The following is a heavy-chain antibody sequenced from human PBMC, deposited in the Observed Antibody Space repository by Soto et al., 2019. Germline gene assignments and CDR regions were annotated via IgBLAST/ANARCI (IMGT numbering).Heavy chain of an antibody. CDR2: ISSSGSTI. J-gene: IGHJ3*02. CDR1: GFTFSSYE. CDR3: AREAGDDLFDDI. Sequence: EVQLVESGGGLVQPGGSLRLSCAASGFTFSSYEMNWVRQAPGKGLEWVSYISSSGSTIYYSDSVTGRITLCRDNAKNSLCPQMTILRAEDTAVYYCAREAGDDLFDDIWGQGTMVTVSS. V-gene: IGHV3-48*03. D-gene: IGHD5-12*01.